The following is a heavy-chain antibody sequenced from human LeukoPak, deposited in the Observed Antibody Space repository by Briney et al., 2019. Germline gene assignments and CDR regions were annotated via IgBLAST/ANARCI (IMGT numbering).Heavy chain of an antibody. D-gene: IGHD2-21*01. CDR3: ALLAASFDY. J-gene: IGHJ4*02. CDR1: GYTFTGCY. CDR2: INPNNGGT. Sequence: GASVKVSCKASGYTFTGCYMHWMRQAPGQGLEWMGWINPNNGGTNYSQKFQGRVTMTRDTSISTAYMELSRLRSDDTAVYYCALLAASFDYWGQGTLVTVSS. V-gene: IGHV1-2*02.